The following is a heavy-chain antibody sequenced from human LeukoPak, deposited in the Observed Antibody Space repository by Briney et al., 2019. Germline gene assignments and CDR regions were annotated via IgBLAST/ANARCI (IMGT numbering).Heavy chain of an antibody. CDR3: ARDGSNLPPYYGMDV. CDR1: GGSISSSSYY. J-gene: IGHJ6*02. D-gene: IGHD3-10*01. V-gene: IGHV4-39*07. Sequence: SETLSLTCTVSGGSISSSSYYWGWIRQPPGKGLEWIGSIYYSGSTYYNPSLKSRVTISVDTSKNQFSLKLSSVTAADTAVYYCARDGSNLPPYYGMDVWGQGTTVTVSS. CDR2: IYYSGST.